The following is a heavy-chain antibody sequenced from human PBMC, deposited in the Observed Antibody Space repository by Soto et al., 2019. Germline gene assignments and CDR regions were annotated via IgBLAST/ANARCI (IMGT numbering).Heavy chain of an antibody. Sequence: PSETLSLTCAVYGGSFSGYYWSWIRQPPGKGLEWIGEINHSGSTNYNPSLKSRVTISVDTSKNQFSLKLSSVTAADTAVYYCARGRYNRVTMVVNWFDPWGQGALVTVSS. D-gene: IGHD3-10*01. CDR2: INHSGST. CDR1: GGSFSGYY. J-gene: IGHJ5*02. CDR3: ARGRYNRVTMVVNWFDP. V-gene: IGHV4-34*01.